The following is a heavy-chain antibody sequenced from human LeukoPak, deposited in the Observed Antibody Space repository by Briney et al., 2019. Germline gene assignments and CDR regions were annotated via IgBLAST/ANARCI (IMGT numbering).Heavy chain of an antibody. Sequence: PGGSLRLSCAASGFTFSSYSMNWVRQAPGKGLEWVSSIFPSGGEIHYADSVRGRFTISRDNSKSTLSLQMNSLRAEDTAVYYCARDYGGSSPFDYWGQGTLVTVSS. J-gene: IGHJ4*02. CDR3: ARDYGGSSPFDY. CDR1: GFTFSSYS. D-gene: IGHD4-23*01. V-gene: IGHV3-21*01. CDR2: IFPSGGEI.